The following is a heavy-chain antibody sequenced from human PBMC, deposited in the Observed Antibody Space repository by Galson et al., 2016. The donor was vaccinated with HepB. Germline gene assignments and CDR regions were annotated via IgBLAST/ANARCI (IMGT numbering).Heavy chain of an antibody. CDR3: ARYGDEAGWNFQH. CDR1: GFTFSRFW. J-gene: IGHJ1*01. CDR2: IKEDGSKT. V-gene: IGHV3-7*03. Sequence: SLRLSCAASGFTFSRFWMNWVRQAPGKGLEWVASIKEDGSKTSYVDSVKGRLTISRDHVENSLYLQMNSLRAEDTAVYYCARYGDEAGWNFQHWGQGTLVTVFS. D-gene: IGHD6-19*01.